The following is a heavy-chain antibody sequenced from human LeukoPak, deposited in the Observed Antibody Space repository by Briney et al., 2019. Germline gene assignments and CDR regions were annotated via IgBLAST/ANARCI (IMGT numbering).Heavy chain of an antibody. V-gene: IGHV1-69*13. CDR2: IIPMFGTA. CDR3: ARSPSGYSGYDPVYY. J-gene: IGHJ4*02. Sequence: SVKVSCKASGYTFTSYGISWVRQAPGQGLEWMGGIIPMFGTANYAQKFQGRVTMTADESTSTVYMELSSLRSEDTAVYYCARSPSGYSGYDPVYYWGQGTLVTVSS. D-gene: IGHD5-12*01. CDR1: GYTFTSYG.